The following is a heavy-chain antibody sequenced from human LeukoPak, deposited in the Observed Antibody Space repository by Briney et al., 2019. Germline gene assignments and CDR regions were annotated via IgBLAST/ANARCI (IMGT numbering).Heavy chain of an antibody. CDR3: ATDDYDNSGQHY. Sequence: RGSLRLSCAPSGFTFSRHGMHWVRQAPGKGLEWVAIISNDGSRKYYAHSVEGRFTISRDNSDNSLYLQMNSLRAEDTAVYYCATDDYDNSGQHYWGQGTLVTVSS. CDR1: GFTFSRHG. J-gene: IGHJ4*02. V-gene: IGHV3-30*03. CDR2: ISNDGSRK. D-gene: IGHD3-22*01.